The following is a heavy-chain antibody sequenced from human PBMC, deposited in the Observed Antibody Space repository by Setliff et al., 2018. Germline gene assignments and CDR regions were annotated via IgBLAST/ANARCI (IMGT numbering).Heavy chain of an antibody. J-gene: IGHJ4*02. Sequence: SETLSLTCTVSGYSISSGYIWGWIRQPPGKGLEWVGNIGHTGSINYNPSLKSRLTISRDTSKNQVSLKLNSVTATDTAVYYCARGLGHGGDSDYWGQGIQVTVS. CDR2: IGHTGSI. CDR3: ARGLGHGGDSDY. CDR1: GYSISSGYI. V-gene: IGHV4-38-2*02. D-gene: IGHD2-21*02.